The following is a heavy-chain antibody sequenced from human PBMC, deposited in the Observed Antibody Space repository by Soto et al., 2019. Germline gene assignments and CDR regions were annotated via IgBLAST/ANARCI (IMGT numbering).Heavy chain of an antibody. CDR3: ARRRSTVTTPWFYHGMDV. Sequence: QVQLEESGGGVVQPGRSLRLSCTASGFAFSDYGMHWVRRAPGKGLEWVAIIFYDGSHKYYADSVKGRFTISRDNSRNTVELQMNSLRAEDTATYFCARRRSTVTTPWFYHGMDVWGRGTTVTVSS. D-gene: IGHD4-17*01. J-gene: IGHJ6*02. CDR2: IFYDGSHK. V-gene: IGHV3-33*01. CDR1: GFAFSDYG.